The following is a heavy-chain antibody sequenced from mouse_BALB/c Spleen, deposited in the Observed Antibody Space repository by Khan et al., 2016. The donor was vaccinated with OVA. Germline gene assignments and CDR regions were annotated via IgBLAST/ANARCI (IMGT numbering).Heavy chain of an antibody. D-gene: IGHD2-12*01. CDR3: ERKKYSYDRYFDV. V-gene: IGHV9-3-1*01. Sequence: QIQLVQSGPELKKPGETVKISCKASGDTFTNYGMNWVKQAPGEGLKWMGWINTYTGEPTYADDFKGRFAFSLETSASTAYLQINNLKNEDTAAYFWERKKYSYDRYFDVWGAGTTVTVSS. J-gene: IGHJ1*01. CDR1: GDTFTNYG. CDR2: INTYTGEP.